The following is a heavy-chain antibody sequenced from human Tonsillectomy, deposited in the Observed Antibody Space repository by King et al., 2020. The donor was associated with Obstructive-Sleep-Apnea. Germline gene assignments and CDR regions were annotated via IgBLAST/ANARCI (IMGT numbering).Heavy chain of an antibody. V-gene: IGHV3-30*02. Sequence: VQLVESGGGVVQPGRSLRLSCAASGFTFSSYGMHWVRQAPGKGLEWVAFIRYDGSSKYYADSVKGRFTIPRDNSKNTLYLQMNSLRTEDTAVYYCSKALSSWDYWGQGTLVTVSS. D-gene: IGHD6-13*01. CDR1: GFTFSSYG. CDR2: IRYDGSSK. J-gene: IGHJ4*02. CDR3: SKALSSWDY.